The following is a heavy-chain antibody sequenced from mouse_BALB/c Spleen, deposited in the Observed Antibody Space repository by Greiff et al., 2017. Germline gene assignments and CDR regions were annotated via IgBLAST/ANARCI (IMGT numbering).Heavy chain of an antibody. J-gene: IGHJ4*01. CDR2: IYPGDGDT. CDR3: ARSGGDDYAMDY. V-gene: IGHV1-87*01. Sequence: QVQLQQSGAELARPGASVKLSCKASGYTFTSYWMQWVKQRPGQGLEWIGAIYPGDGDTRYTQKFKGKATLTADKSSSTAYMQLSSLASEDSAVYDCARSGGDDYAMDYWGQGTSVTVSS. CDR1: GYTFTSYW. D-gene: IGHD3-1*01.